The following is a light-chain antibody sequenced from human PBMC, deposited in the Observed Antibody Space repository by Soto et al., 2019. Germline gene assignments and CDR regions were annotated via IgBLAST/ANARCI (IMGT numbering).Light chain of an antibody. V-gene: IGLV3-21*04. CDR2: YNS. J-gene: IGLJ1*01. Sequence: SYELSQPPSVSVAPGKTARITCGGNNIGSKSVHWYQQKAGQAPVVVVYYNSDRPSGIPERFSGSNSGNTATLTISRVEAGDEADYYCQVWDSSSDHTHYVFGTGTKVTVL. CDR3: QVWDSSSDHTHYV. CDR1: NIGSKS.